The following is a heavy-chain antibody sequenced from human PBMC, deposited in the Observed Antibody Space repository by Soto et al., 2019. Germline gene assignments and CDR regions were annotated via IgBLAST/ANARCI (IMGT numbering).Heavy chain of an antibody. J-gene: IGHJ6*02. CDR3: ARRNSYDDTVGYSVLGYYYGLDV. CDR2: ISPYNGHT. CDR1: GYNFPTFG. D-gene: IGHD3-22*01. V-gene: IGHV1-18*01. Sequence: QVQLVQSEAELKKPGASLKVSCKASGYNFPTFGIDWVRQAPGQGLEWMGWISPYNGHTNYAQQFQGRVTLATDTSTNSAYMELRSLKSDDTAVYYCARRNSYDDTVGYSVLGYYYGLDVWGQGTAVTVSS.